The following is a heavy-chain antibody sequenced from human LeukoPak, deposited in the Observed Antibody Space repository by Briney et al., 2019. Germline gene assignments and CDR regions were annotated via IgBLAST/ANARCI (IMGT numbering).Heavy chain of an antibody. J-gene: IGHJ3*02. CDR2: IKHDGSAK. D-gene: IGHD1-26*01. Sequence: GGSLRLSCAASGFTFSTYWMSWVRQAPGKGLEWVANIKHDGSAKYYVDSVKGRFTISRDNSKNTLYLQMNSLRAEDTAVYYCARGGSYLSAFDIWGQGTMVTVSS. CDR1: GFTFSTYW. V-gene: IGHV3-7*03. CDR3: ARGGSYLSAFDI.